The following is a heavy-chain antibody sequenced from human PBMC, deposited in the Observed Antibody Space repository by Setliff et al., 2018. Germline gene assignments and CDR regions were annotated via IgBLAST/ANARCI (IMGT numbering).Heavy chain of an antibody. CDR3: ARGEGIVASSGWYPTSFDY. D-gene: IGHD6-19*01. Sequence: SVKVSCKASGVTFSNYDTTWVRQAPGQGLEWMGGIIPIFGTANYAQKFQGRVTITADESTSTAYMELSSLRSEDTAVYYCARGEGIVASSGWYPTSFDYWGQGTLVTVSS. V-gene: IGHV1-69*13. CDR1: GVTFSNYD. J-gene: IGHJ4*02. CDR2: IIPIFGTA.